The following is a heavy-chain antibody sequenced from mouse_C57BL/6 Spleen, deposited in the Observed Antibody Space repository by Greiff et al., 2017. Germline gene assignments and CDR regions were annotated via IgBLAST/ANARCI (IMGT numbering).Heavy chain of an antibody. D-gene: IGHD1-1*01. CDR1: GFTFSDYG. J-gene: IGHJ1*03. CDR3: ARDYYGRYFDV. V-gene: IGHV5-17*01. Sequence: EVQLVESGGGLVKPGGSLKLSCAASGFTFSDYGMHWVRQAPEKGLEWVAYISSGSSTIYYEDTVKGRFTISRDNAKNTLFLQMTSLRSEDTAMYYCARDYYGRYFDVWGTGTTVTVSS. CDR2: ISSGSSTI.